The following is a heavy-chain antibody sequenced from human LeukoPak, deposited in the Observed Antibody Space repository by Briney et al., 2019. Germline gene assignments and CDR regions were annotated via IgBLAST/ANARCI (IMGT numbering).Heavy chain of an antibody. CDR1: GYSISSGYY. CDR2: IYHSGST. D-gene: IGHD1-20*01. V-gene: IGHV4-38-2*02. J-gene: IGHJ4*02. Sequence: SETLSLTCTVSGYSISSGYYWGWIRQPPGKGLEWIGSIYHSGSTYYNPSLKSRDTISVDTSKNQFSLKLSSVTAADTAVYYCARAPVTEVFDYWGQGTLVTVSS. CDR3: ARAPVTEVFDY.